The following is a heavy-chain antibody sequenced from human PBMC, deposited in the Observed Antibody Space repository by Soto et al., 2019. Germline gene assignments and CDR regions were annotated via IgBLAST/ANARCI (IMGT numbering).Heavy chain of an antibody. CDR2: IIPILGIA. D-gene: IGHD2-15*01. Sequence: QVQLVQSGAEVKKPGSSVKVSCKASGGTFSSYTISWVRQAPGQGLEWMERIIPILGIANYAQKFQGRVTITADKSTSTAYMELSSLRSEDTAVYYCAREPYCSGGSCYYYYGMDVWGQGTTVTVSS. CDR3: AREPYCSGGSCYYYYGMDV. CDR1: GGTFSSYT. J-gene: IGHJ6*02. V-gene: IGHV1-69*08.